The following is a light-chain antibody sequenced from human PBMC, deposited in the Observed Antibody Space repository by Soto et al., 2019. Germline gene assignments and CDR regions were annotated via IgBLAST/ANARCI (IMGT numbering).Light chain of an antibody. Sequence: DIQLTQSPSFLSASVGDRVTITCRASQGISSYLAWFQQKPGRAPNLLIYKASTLKSGVPSRFSGSGSGTEFSLTISSLQPDDFATYYCQQYSSHSTFGQGTKVDIK. CDR3: QQYSSHST. CDR1: QGISSY. V-gene: IGKV1-5*03. CDR2: KAS. J-gene: IGKJ1*01.